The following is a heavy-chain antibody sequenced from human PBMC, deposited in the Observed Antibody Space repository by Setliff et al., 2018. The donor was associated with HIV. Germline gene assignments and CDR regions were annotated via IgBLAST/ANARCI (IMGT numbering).Heavy chain of an antibody. D-gene: IGHD6-19*01. V-gene: IGHV3-43D*03. CDR1: GFTFDDYA. CDR3: AKDYLADRIAVAGMGVDY. J-gene: IGHJ4*02. CDR2: ISWDGGST. Sequence: GESLRLSCAASGFTFDDYAMHWVRQAPGKGLEWVSLISWDGGSTYYADSVKGRFTISRDNSKNSLYLQMNSLRAEDTALYYCAKDYLADRIAVAGMGVDYWGQGTLVTVSS.